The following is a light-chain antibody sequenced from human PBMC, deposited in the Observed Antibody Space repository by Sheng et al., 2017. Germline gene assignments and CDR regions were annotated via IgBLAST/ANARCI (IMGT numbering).Light chain of an antibody. V-gene: IGKV3-20*01. CDR1: QSVSTDY. CDR3: HQYATSLLT. Sequence: EIVLTQSPGTLSLSPGERATLSCRASQSVSTDYIAWYQQKPGQAPRLLISGAFNRATGIPDRFSGSGSETDFTLTISRLEPEDFAVYFCHQYATSLLTFGGGTKVEIK. J-gene: IGKJ4*01. CDR2: GAF.